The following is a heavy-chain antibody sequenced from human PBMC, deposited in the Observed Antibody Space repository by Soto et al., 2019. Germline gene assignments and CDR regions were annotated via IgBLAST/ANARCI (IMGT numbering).Heavy chain of an antibody. Sequence: SETLSLTCNVSGGPIDNYYWTWIRQAPGKGLEWIGYVYHNGRTSYNPSLKSRVSISVDRSKNQFSLNLSSVTAAGTAVYYCAREDRISAPGGIWFHPWGQRTLVTVSS. J-gene: IGHJ5*02. CDR3: AREDRISAPGGIWFHP. D-gene: IGHD6-13*01. CDR2: VYHNGRT. CDR1: GGPIDNYY. V-gene: IGHV4-59*01.